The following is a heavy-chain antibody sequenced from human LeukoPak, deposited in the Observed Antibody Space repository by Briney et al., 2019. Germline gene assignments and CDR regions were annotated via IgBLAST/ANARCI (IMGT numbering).Heavy chain of an antibody. Sequence: SETLSLTCTVSGCSINNGYYWAWIRQPPGKGLEWIGIIYHSGSTYYNPSLKSRVTISVDTSKNQFSLKLSSVTAADTAVYYCARGPGYSSTTDAFEIWGQGTMVTVSS. D-gene: IGHD6-13*01. V-gene: IGHV4-38-2*02. J-gene: IGHJ3*02. CDR3: ARGPGYSSTTDAFEI. CDR2: IYHSGST. CDR1: GCSINNGYY.